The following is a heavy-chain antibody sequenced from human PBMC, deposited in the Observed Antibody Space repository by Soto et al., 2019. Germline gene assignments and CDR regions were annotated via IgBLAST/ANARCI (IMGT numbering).Heavy chain of an antibody. CDR3: ARDRGSSGWYGEFDY. J-gene: IGHJ4*02. Sequence: SETLSLTCTVSGGSISSYYWSWIRQPPGKGLEWIGYIYYSGSTNYNPSLKSRVTISVDTSKNQFSLKLSSVTAADTAVYYCARDRGSSGWYGEFDYWRQGTLVTVSS. D-gene: IGHD6-19*01. V-gene: IGHV4-59*01. CDR1: GGSISSYY. CDR2: IYYSGST.